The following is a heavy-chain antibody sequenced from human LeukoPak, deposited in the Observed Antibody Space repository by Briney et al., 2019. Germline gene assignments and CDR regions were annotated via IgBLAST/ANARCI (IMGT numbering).Heavy chain of an antibody. J-gene: IGHJ4*02. CDR1: GFTFSSYA. D-gene: IGHD2-15*01. CDR2: ISGSGGST. CDR3: AKPNIVVVVAATPFDY. Sequence: GGSLRLSCAASGFTFSSYAMSWVRQAPGKGLEWVSAISGSGGSTYYADSVKGRFTISRDNSKNTLYLQMNSLRAEDTAVYYCAKPNIVVVVAATPFDYWGQGTLVTVSS. V-gene: IGHV3-23*01.